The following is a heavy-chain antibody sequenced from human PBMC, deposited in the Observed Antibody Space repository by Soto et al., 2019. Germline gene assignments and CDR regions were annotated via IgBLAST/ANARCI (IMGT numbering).Heavy chain of an antibody. CDR1: GFAFSSYA. CDR3: AKELGKWCGYSDYFDY. D-gene: IGHD3-3*01. V-gene: IGHV3-23*01. CDR2: FSGSGGST. Sequence: EVQLLESGGGLVQPGGSLRLSCAASGFAFSSYAMSWVRQAPGTGLAWVSAFSGSGGSTYYADSVKGRFTISRDNSQNTLYMQMSGLRADDTAVYYCAKELGKWCGYSDYFDYWRQGTLVAVSS. J-gene: IGHJ4*02.